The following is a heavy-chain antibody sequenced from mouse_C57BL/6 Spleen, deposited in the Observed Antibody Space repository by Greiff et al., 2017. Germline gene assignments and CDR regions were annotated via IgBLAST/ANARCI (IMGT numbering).Heavy chain of an antibody. CDR1: GYSFTGYF. D-gene: IGHD2-5*01. CDR3: AEGSNSYAMDY. CDR2: INPYNGDT. J-gene: IGHJ4*01. V-gene: IGHV1-20*01. Sequence: VQLKESGPELVKPGDSVKISCKASGYSFTGYFMNWVMQSHGKSLEWIGRINPYNGDTFYNQKFKGKATLTGDKSSSTAHMELRSLTSEDSAVYYCAEGSNSYAMDYWGQGTSVTVSS.